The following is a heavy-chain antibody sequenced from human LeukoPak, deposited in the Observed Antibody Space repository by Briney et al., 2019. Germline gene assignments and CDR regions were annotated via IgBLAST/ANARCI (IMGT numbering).Heavy chain of an antibody. J-gene: IGHJ4*02. CDR3: ARDVLAYCGGDCYSVYFDY. CDR2: INHSGST. CDR1: GGSFSGYY. Sequence: SETLSLTCAVYGGSFSGYYWSWIRQPPGKGLEWIGEINHSGSTNYNPSLKSRVTISVDTSKNQISLKLSSVTAADTAVYYCARDVLAYCGGDCYSVYFDYWGQGTLVTVSS. D-gene: IGHD2-21*02. V-gene: IGHV4-34*01.